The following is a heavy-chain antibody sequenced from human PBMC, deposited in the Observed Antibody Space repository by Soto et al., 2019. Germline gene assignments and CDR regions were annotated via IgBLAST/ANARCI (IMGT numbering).Heavy chain of an antibody. J-gene: IGHJ4*02. D-gene: IGHD6-6*01. V-gene: IGHV1-69*02. CDR2: IIPILGIA. CDR3: ARVGKEYSSQM. CDR1: GGTFSSYT. Sequence: QVQLVQSGAEVKKPGSSVKVSCKASGGTFSSYTISWVRQAPGQGLEWMGRIIPILGIANYAEKFQGRVTITADKSTSTAYMELSSLRSEDTAVYYCARVGKEYSSQMWCQGTLVTVSS.